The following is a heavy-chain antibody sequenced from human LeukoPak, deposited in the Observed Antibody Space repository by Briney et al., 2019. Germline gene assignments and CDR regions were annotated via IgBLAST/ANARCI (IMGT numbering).Heavy chain of an antibody. CDR2: ISYDGSNK. J-gene: IGHJ4*02. V-gene: IGHV3-30*04. CDR3: ARDQASHGSGSYYPVHYFDY. D-gene: IGHD3-10*01. Sequence: GGSLRLSCAASGSTFSSYAMHWVRQAPGKGLEWVAVISYDGSNKYCADSVKGRFTISRDNSKNTLYLQMNSLRAEDTAVYYCARDQASHGSGSYYPVHYFDYWGQGTLVTVSS. CDR1: GSTFSSYA.